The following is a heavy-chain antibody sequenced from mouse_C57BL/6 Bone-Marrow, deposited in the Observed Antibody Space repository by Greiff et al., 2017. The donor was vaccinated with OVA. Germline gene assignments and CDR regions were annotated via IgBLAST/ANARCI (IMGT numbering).Heavy chain of an antibody. J-gene: IGHJ3*01. V-gene: IGHV1-52*01. D-gene: IGHD2-3*01. Sequence: QVQLKQSGAELVRPGSSVKLSCKASGYTFTSYWMHWVKQRPIQGLEWIGNIDPSDSETHYNQKFKDKATLTVDKSSSTAYMQLSSLTSEDSAVYYCASSGYYSWFAYWGQGTLVTVSA. CDR2: IDPSDSET. CDR1: GYTFTSYW. CDR3: ASSGYYSWFAY.